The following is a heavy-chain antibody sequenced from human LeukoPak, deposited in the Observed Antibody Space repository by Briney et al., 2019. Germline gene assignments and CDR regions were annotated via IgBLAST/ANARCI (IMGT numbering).Heavy chain of an antibody. J-gene: IGHJ3*02. D-gene: IGHD6-19*01. CDR1: GYNFTNYW. Sequence: GGALEISCKGYGYNFTNYWIGWVRQVPGKGLEWMGIIYPGDSDTRYSPSFQGQVSISVDKSINTAYLQWRSLKASDTAIYYCARQKNSGWYRSLVFDIWGQGTKVTVSS. CDR3: ARQKNSGWYRSLVFDI. CDR2: IYPGDSDT. V-gene: IGHV5-51*01.